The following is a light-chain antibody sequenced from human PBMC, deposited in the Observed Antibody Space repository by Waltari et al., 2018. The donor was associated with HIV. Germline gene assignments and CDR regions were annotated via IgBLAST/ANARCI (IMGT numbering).Light chain of an antibody. CDR2: GNS. CDR3: QSYDSSLSGYI. CDR1: SSNIGDGFD. Sequence: QSVLTQPPSVSGAPGQRVTISCTGSSSNIGDGFDVHWYQQLPGTAPKLLIYGNSNRPSGIPDRFSGSKSGTSASLAITGLQAEDEADYYCQSYDSSLSGYIFGGGTKLAVL. J-gene: IGLJ2*01. V-gene: IGLV1-40*01.